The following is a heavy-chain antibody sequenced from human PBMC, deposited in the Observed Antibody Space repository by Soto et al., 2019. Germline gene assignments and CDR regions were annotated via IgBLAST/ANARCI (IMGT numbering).Heavy chain of an antibody. J-gene: IGHJ5*02. V-gene: IGHV4-30-2*03. CDR2: IYHSGST. CDR3: ARHPSDFWFDP. D-gene: IGHD2-21*02. Sequence: SETLSLTCAVSGGSISSGGYSWSLIRQPPGKGLEWIGYIYHSGSTYYNPSLKSRVTVSVDTSKNQFSLKLSSVTAADTAVYYCARHPSDFWFDPWGQGTLVTVSS. CDR1: GGSISSGGYS.